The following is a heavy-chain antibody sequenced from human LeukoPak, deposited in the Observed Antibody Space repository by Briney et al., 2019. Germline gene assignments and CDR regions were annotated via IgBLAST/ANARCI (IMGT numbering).Heavy chain of an antibody. CDR1: GFTFSSYA. CDR3: ARADLADPLDNWFDP. D-gene: IGHD3-3*02. CDR2: ISYDGSNK. V-gene: IGHV3-30*04. Sequence: GGSLRLSCAASGFTFSSYAMHWVRQAPGKGLEWAAVISYDGSNKYYADSVKGRFTISRDNSKNTLYLQMNSLRAEDTAVYYCARADLADPLDNWFDPWGQGTLVTVSS. J-gene: IGHJ5*02.